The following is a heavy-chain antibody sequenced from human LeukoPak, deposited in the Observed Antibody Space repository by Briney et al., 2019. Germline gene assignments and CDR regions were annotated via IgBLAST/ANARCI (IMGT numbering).Heavy chain of an antibody. CDR3: GALYGGFDP. CDR1: GFAFSGTW. Sequence: GGSLRLSCVASGFAFSGTWMTWVRQAPGKGLQWVANIKEDGSEKYYVDSVKGRFTISRDNAKNSVYLQMNSLRGEDTAVYYSGALYGGFDPWGQGTLVTVSS. V-gene: IGHV3-7*01. CDR2: IKEDGSEK. D-gene: IGHD4-23*01. J-gene: IGHJ5*02.